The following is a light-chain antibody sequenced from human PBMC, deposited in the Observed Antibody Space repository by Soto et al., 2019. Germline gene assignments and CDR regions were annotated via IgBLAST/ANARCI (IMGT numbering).Light chain of an antibody. CDR2: RAS. CDR1: QSVSSNY. V-gene: IGKV3-20*01. Sequence: EIVLTQSPGTLSLSPGERATLSCRASQSVSSNYVAWYQQKPGQTPKVLIYRASSRATGIPDRFSGSGSGTDFTLTISRXEPEDFAMYNCQQYGSSPLTFGGGTKVDIK. CDR3: QQYGSSPLT. J-gene: IGKJ4*01.